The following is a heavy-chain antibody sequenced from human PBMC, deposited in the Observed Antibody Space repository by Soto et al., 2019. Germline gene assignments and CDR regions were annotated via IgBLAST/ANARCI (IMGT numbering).Heavy chain of an antibody. CDR2: MSGAGRSS. D-gene: IGHD3-3*01. CDR3: AKGPIFGVENIYDY. J-gene: IGHJ4*02. Sequence: DVQLLESGGDLVQPGGSLRLSCAASGFTFSSYAMSSVRQAPGKGLEWVSSMSGAGRSSYDADSVKGRFTIARDNSKNTLYLQMNNLRAEDTALYYCAKGPIFGVENIYDYWGQGTLVTVSS. CDR1: GFTFSSYA. V-gene: IGHV3-23*01.